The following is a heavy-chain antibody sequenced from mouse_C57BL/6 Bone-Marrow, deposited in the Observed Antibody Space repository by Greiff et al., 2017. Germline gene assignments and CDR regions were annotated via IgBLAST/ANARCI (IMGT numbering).Heavy chain of an antibody. Sequence: EVKLMESGGGLVQPGGSLKLSCAASGFTFSSYGMSWVRQTPDKRLEWVATISSGGSYTYYPDSVKGRFTISRDNAKNTLYLQMSSLKSEDTAMYYCARHYDYAWFAYWGQGTLVTVSA. CDR3: ARHYDYAWFAY. V-gene: IGHV5-6*03. CDR1: GFTFSSYG. J-gene: IGHJ3*01. D-gene: IGHD2-4*01. CDR2: ISSGGSYT.